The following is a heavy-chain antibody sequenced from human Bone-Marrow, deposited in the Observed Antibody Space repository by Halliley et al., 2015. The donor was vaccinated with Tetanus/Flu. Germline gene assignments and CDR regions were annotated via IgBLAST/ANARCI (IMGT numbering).Heavy chain of an antibody. V-gene: IGHV3-11*03. CDR3: ATYTTLT. J-gene: IGHJ4*02. Sequence: KGLEWLSYISSDSVYTNYADSVEGRFTISRDNAKNSLYLQMNSLRADDTAVYYCATYTTLTWGQGTLVTVSS. CDR2: ISSDSVYT. D-gene: IGHD1-1*01.